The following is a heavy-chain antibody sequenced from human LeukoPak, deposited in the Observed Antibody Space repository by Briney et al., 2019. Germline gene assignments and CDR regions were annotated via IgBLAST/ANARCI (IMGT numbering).Heavy chain of an antibody. V-gene: IGHV1-24*01. J-gene: IGHJ6*03. CDR1: GYTLTELS. D-gene: IGHD4-17*01. CDR2: FDPEDGET. CDR3: ATSTATVTTNYYYYYMDV. Sequence: GASVKVSCKVSGYTLTELSMHWVRQAPGKGLEWMGGFDPEDGETIYAQKFQGRVTMTEDTSTDTAYMELSSLRSEDTAVYYCATSTATVTTNYYYYYMDVWGQGTLVTVSS.